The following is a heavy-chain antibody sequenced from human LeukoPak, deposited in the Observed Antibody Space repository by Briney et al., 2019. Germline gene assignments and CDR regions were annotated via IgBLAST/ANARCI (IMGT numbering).Heavy chain of an antibody. J-gene: IGHJ4*02. Sequence: GGSLRLSCAASGFTFSSYWMSWVRQAPGKGLEWVANIKQDGSEKYYVDSVKGRFTISRDNAKNSLYLQMNSLRAEDTAVYYCAKTIRTYYYDSSGRPFDYWGQGTLVTVSS. D-gene: IGHD3-22*01. CDR2: IKQDGSEK. V-gene: IGHV3-7*03. CDR1: GFTFSSYW. CDR3: AKTIRTYYYDSSGRPFDY.